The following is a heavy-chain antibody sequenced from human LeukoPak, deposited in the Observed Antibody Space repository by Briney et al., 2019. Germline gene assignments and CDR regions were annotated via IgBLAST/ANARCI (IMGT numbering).Heavy chain of an antibody. CDR3: ARGPITTRSHFDY. D-gene: IGHD3-22*01. CDR2: IIPIFATA. J-gene: IGHJ4*02. V-gene: IGHV1-69*13. Sequence: SAKVSCKASGGTFSSYAISWVRQAPGQGLEWMGGIIPIFATANYAQKFQGRVTITADESTSTAYMELSSLRSEDTAVYYCARGPITTRSHFDYWGQGTLVTVSS. CDR1: GGTFSSYA.